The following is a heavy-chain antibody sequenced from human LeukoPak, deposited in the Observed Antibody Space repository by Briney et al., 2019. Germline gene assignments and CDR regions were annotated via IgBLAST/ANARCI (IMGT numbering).Heavy chain of an antibody. J-gene: IGHJ5*02. V-gene: IGHV3-21*01. CDR3: ARDRESVEGP. D-gene: IGHD3-10*01. CDR1: GFTFSTYS. CDR2: ISSSSNYI. Sequence: PGGSLRLSCAASGFTFSTYSMSWVRQAPGKGLEWVSSISSSSNYIYYGDSVKVRFTISRDNAKNSLYLQMNSLTAEDTDVYYCARDRESVEGPWGQGTLVTVSS.